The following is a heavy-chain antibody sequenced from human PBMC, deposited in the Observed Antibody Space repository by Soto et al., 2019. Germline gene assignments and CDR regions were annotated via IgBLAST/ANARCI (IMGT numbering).Heavy chain of an antibody. D-gene: IGHD3-16*01. CDR3: TTWGTPDY. V-gene: IGHV3-49*04. Sequence: SLRLSCTASGFTFGDYAVSWVRQAPGKGLEWVGFIRSKAYGGTTEYAASVKGRFTISRDDSKSIAYLQMNSLKTEDTAVYYCTTWGTPDYWGQGTLVTVSS. CDR2: IRSKAYGGTT. J-gene: IGHJ4*02. CDR1: GFTFGDYA.